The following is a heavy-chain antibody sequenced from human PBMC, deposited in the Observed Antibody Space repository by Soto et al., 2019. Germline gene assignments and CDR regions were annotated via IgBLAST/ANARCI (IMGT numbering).Heavy chain of an antibody. J-gene: IGHJ4*02. CDR2: ISGSDDST. Sequence: PGGSLRLSCAASGFTFSSYAMSWVRQAPGKGLEWVSVISGSDDSTYYADSVKGRFTISRDNSKNTLYLQMNSLRAEDTAVYYCAKRSSSSTFDYRAQGTLVPVS. V-gene: IGHV3-23*01. CDR1: GFTFSSYA. D-gene: IGHD6-6*01. CDR3: AKRSSSSTFDY.